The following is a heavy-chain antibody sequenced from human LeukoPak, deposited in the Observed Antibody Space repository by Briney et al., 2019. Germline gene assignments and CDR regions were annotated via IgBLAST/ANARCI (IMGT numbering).Heavy chain of an antibody. J-gene: IGHJ4*02. D-gene: IGHD6-19*01. CDR1: VFIFSSSA. CDR2: LTNSGGST. V-gene: IGHV3-23*01. Sequence: GGSLRLSCAASVFIFSSSALSWVRQAPGKGLEWVSALTNSGGSTYYADSVRGRFTISRDNSKNTLYLQMNSLRAEDTAVYYCAKDLSSGWYMNYFDSWGQGTPVTVSS. CDR3: AKDLSSGWYMNYFDS.